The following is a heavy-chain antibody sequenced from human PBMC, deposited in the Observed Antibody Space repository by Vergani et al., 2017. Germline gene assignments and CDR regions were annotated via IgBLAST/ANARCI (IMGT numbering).Heavy chain of an antibody. CDR3: AKDRLYSSSDYFDY. CDR1: GFTFSSYG. Sequence: QVQLVESGGGVVQPGRSPRLSCAASGFTFSSYGMHWVRQAPGKGLEWVAVISYDGSNKYYADSVKGRFTISRDNSKNTLYLQMNSLRAEDTAVYYCAKDRLYSSSDYFDYGGQGTLVTVSS. V-gene: IGHV3-30*18. D-gene: IGHD6-6*01. J-gene: IGHJ4*02. CDR2: ISYDGSNK.